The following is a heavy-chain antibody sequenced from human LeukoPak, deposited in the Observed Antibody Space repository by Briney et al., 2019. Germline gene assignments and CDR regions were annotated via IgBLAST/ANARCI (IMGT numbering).Heavy chain of an antibody. V-gene: IGHV3-23*01. CDR3: AKDGGYEVFFDY. J-gene: IGHJ4*02. CDR1: GGSFSGYY. CDR2: ISGSGGST. D-gene: IGHD5-12*01. Sequence: SSETLSLTCAVYGGSFSGYYWSWVRQAPGKGLEWVSAISGSGGSTYYADSVKGRFTISRDNSKNTLYLQMNSLRAEDTAVYYCAKDGGYEVFFDYWGQGTLVTVSS.